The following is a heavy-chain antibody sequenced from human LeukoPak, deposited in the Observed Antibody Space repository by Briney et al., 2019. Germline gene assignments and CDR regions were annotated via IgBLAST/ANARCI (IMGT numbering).Heavy chain of an antibody. J-gene: IGHJ3*01. Sequence: GGSLRLSCAASGFTVNNNYMSWVRQAPGKGLDWVSVIGASGGDTYYSDSAKGRFTVSRDNSKDTLFLHMSSLRAEDTAVYFCATRPRDSSGYYLGAFDGWGQGTTVTVSS. V-gene: IGHV3-23*01. CDR1: GFTVNNNY. CDR3: ATRPRDSSGYYLGAFDG. CDR2: IGASGGDT. D-gene: IGHD3-22*01.